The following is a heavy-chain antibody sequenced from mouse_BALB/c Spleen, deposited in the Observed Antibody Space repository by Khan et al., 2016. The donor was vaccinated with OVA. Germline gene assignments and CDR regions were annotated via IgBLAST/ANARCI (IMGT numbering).Heavy chain of an antibody. CDR1: GYTFTSYW. Sequence: QVQLQQSGAELVKPGASVKLSCKTSGYTFTSYWIQWVKQRPGQGLGWIGQIFPGTGTTYYNENLRGKATLTIDTSSTTAYMQLSSRTSEASAVYFCARGDFGNYEFAYWGQGTLVTVSA. CDR3: ARGDFGNYEFAY. J-gene: IGHJ3*01. D-gene: IGHD2-1*01. CDR2: IFPGTGTT. V-gene: IGHV1S132*01.